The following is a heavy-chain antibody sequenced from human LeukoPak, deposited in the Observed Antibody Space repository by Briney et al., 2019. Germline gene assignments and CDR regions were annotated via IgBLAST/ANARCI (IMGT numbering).Heavy chain of an antibody. CDR2: INTNTGNP. CDR3: ASGRATTGTSPPRD. Sequence: ASVKVSCKASGYTFTSYAMNWVRQAPGQGLEWMGWINTNTGNPTYAQGFTGRFVFSLDTSVSTAYLQISSLKAEDTAVYYCASGRATTGTSPPRDWGQGTLVTVSS. D-gene: IGHD1-1*01. J-gene: IGHJ4*02. V-gene: IGHV7-4-1*02. CDR1: GYTFTSYA.